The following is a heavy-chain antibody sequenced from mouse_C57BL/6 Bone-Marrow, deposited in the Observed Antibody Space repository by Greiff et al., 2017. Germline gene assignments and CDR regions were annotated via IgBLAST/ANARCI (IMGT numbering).Heavy chain of an antibody. CDR3: ARGGLRRGRYFDY. D-gene: IGHD2-4*01. J-gene: IGHJ2*01. V-gene: IGHV1-81*01. CDR2: IYPRSGNT. Sequence: QVHVKQSGAELARPGASVKLSCKASGYTFTSYGIRWVKQRTGQGLEWIGEIYPRSGNTYYNEKFKGKATLTADKSSSTAYMELRSLTSEDSAVYFCARGGLRRGRYFDYWGQGTTLTVSS. CDR1: GYTFTSYG.